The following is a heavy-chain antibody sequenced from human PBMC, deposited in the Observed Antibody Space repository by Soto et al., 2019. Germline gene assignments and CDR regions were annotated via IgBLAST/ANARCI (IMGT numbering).Heavy chain of an antibody. Sequence: PSETLSLTCAVYGGSFSGYYWSWIRQPPGKGLEWIGEINHSGSTNYNPSLKSRVTISVDTSKNQFSLKLSSVTAADTAVYYCARDRIVVVQVRNRRNWFDPWGQGTLVTVSS. D-gene: IGHD2-2*01. CDR3: ARDRIVVVQVRNRRNWFDP. CDR1: GGSFSGYY. J-gene: IGHJ5*02. V-gene: IGHV4-34*01. CDR2: INHSGST.